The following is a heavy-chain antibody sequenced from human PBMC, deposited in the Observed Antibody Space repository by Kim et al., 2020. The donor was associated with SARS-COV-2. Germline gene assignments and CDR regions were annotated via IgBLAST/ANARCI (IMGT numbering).Heavy chain of an antibody. J-gene: IGHJ4*02. Sequence: SETLSLTCAVYGGSFSGYYWSWIRQPPGKGLEWIGEINHSGSTNYNPSLKSRVTISVDTSKNQFSLKLSSVTAADTAVYYCARGGRSGYYLGGYWGQGTLVTVSS. V-gene: IGHV4-34*01. CDR1: GGSFSGYY. CDR3: ARGGRSGYYLGGY. CDR2: INHSGST. D-gene: IGHD3-22*01.